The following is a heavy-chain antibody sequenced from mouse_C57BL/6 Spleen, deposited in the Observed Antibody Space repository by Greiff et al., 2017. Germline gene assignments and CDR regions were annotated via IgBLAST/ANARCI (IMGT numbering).Heavy chain of an antibody. CDR1: GYAFSSSW. Sequence: QVQLQQSGPELVKPGASVKISCKASGYAFSSSWMNWVKQRPGKGLEWIGRIYPGDGDTNYNGKFKGKATLTADKSSSTAYLQLSSLTSEDSAVYCCAREGDGSAWFAYWGQGTLVTVSA. V-gene: IGHV1-82*01. CDR2: IYPGDGDT. D-gene: IGHD3-3*01. CDR3: AREGDGSAWFAY. J-gene: IGHJ3*01.